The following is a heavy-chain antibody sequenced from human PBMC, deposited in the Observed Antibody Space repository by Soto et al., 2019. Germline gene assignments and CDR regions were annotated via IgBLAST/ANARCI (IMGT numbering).Heavy chain of an antibody. Sequence: GGSLRLSCAASGFTFSIYVMHWVRQAPGKGLDWVALISYDGSNKYYADSVKGRFTISRDNSKNTVYLQMNSLRAEDTPVYYCATKVVTVLDYWGQGTLVTVSS. CDR1: GFTFSIYV. D-gene: IGHD2-21*02. J-gene: IGHJ4*02. V-gene: IGHV3-30-3*01. CDR2: ISYDGSNK. CDR3: ATKVVTVLDY.